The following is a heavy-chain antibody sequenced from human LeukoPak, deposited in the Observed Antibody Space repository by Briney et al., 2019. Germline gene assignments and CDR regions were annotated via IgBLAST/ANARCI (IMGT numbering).Heavy chain of an antibody. CDR1: GGSFSGYY. CDR3: ARVDIVVVPAASDY. J-gene: IGHJ4*02. Sequence: SETLSLTCAVYGGSFSGYYWSWIRQPPGKGLEWIGEINHSRSTNYNPSLKSRVTISVDTSKNQFSLKLSSVTAADTAVYYCARVDIVVVPAASDYWGQGTLVTVSS. D-gene: IGHD2-2*01. V-gene: IGHV4-34*01. CDR2: INHSRST.